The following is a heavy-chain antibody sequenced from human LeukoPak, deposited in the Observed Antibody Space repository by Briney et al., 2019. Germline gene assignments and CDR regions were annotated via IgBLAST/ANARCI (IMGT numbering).Heavy chain of an antibody. D-gene: IGHD6-13*01. CDR3: ARRIAAAGHYYYYDMDV. CDR1: GGSISGSSYY. J-gene: IGHJ6*02. Sequence: PSETLSLTCTVSGGSISGSSYYWGWIRQPPGKGLEWIGSIYYSGSTYYNPSLKSRVTISVDTSKNQFSLKLSSVTAADTAVYYCARRIAAAGHYYYYDMDVWGQGTTVTVSS. V-gene: IGHV4-39*01. CDR2: IYYSGST.